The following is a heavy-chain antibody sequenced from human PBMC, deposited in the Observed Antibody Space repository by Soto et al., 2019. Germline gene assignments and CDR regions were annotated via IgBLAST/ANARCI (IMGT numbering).Heavy chain of an antibody. D-gene: IGHD4-17*01. Sequence: GGSLRLSCAASGSTFSSYGMHWVRQAPGKGLEWVAVIWFDGSNKFYADSVKGRFTISRDNSKNTVSLQMNSLRAEDTAVYYCAREEMTTVTTHYTYWGQGTLVTVSS. CDR2: IWFDGSNK. J-gene: IGHJ4*02. CDR1: GSTFSSYG. CDR3: AREEMTTVTTHYTY. V-gene: IGHV3-33*01.